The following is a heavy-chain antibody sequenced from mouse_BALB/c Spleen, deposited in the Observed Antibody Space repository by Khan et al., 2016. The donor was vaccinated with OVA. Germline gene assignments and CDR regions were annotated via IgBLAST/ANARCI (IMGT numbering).Heavy chain of an antibody. J-gene: IGHJ3*01. V-gene: IGHV1S81*02. CDR2: INPRNGRT. Sequence: QVQLQQSGAELVKPGASVQLSCKASGYTFSSYWMLWVKQRPGQGLEWLGEINPRNGRTNYNEQLKSKATLTVDKSSSTAYMQLSSLTSEDSAVYYCARSTMITTEFVYWGQGTLVTVSA. CDR3: ARSTMITTEFVY. CDR1: GYTFSSYW. D-gene: IGHD2-4*01.